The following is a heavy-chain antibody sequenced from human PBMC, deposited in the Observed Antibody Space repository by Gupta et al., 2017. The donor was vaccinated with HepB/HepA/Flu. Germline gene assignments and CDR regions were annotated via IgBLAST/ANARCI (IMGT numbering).Heavy chain of an antibody. CDR2: IWYDGSNK. J-gene: IGHJ6*02. D-gene: IGHD3-3*01. CDR3: ARDHHDFWSGYYPYYYGMDV. Sequence: SSYGMHWVRQAPGKGLEWVAVIWYDGSNKYYADSVKGRFTISRDNSKNTLYLQMNSLRAEDTAVYYCARDHHDFWSGYYPYYYGMDVWGQGTTVTVSS. V-gene: IGHV3-33*01. CDR1: SSYG.